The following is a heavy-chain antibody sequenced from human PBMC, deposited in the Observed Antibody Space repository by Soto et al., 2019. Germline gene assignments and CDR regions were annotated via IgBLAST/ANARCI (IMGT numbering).Heavy chain of an antibody. CDR1: GFTVRDS. CDR3: ARDASGPFDY. J-gene: IGHJ4*02. CDR2: IHSDGST. V-gene: IGHV3-53*02. D-gene: IGHD6-19*01. Sequence: EVQLVETGGGLIQPGGSLKLSCSVAGFTVRDSMSWVRQAPGKGLECVSFIHSDGSTHYTDSVRGRFTISKYNSKNTLYLQMDRLRVDDTAVYFCARDASGPFDYWGQGTLVTVSS.